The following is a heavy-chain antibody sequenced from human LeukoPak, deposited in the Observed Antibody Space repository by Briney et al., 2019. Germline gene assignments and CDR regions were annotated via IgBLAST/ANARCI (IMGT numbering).Heavy chain of an antibody. V-gene: IGHV3-48*01. J-gene: IGHJ4*02. D-gene: IGHD1-26*01. Sequence: PGRSLRLSCAASGFTFSTYSMNWVRQAPGKGLEWISYISSGDSTIYYAESVKGRFTISRDNAKMYLQMNSLRAEDTAVYHCARDLTYSGTYGGIDYWGQGTLVTVSS. CDR1: GFTFSTYS. CDR2: ISSGDSTI. CDR3: ARDLTYSGTYGGIDY.